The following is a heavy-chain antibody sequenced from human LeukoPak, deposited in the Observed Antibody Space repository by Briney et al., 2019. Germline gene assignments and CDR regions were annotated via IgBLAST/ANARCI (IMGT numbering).Heavy chain of an antibody. Sequence: ASVKVSCKASGYIFTSYYMHWVRQAPGQGLEWMGIINPSGGRTNYAQKFQGRVTMTRDMSTSTVYMELSSLRSDDTAVYYCARDVGGYLFDYWGQGTLVTVSS. J-gene: IGHJ4*02. CDR1: GYIFTSYY. CDR2: INPSGGRT. V-gene: IGHV1-46*01. D-gene: IGHD5-12*01. CDR3: ARDVGGYLFDY.